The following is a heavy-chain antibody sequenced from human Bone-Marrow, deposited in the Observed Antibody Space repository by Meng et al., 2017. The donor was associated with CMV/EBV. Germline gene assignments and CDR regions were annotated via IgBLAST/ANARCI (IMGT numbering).Heavy chain of an antibody. CDR1: GFTFSSYS. V-gene: IGHV3-21*01. Sequence: GGSLRLSCAASGFTFSSYSMNWVRQAPGKGLEWVSSISSSSSYIYYADSVKGRFTISRDNAKNSLHLQMNSLRAEDTAVYYCARDHREGGSITIFGVVIISYYGMDVWGQGATVTVSS. CDR3: ARDHREGGSITIFGVVIISYYGMDV. D-gene: IGHD3-3*01. J-gene: IGHJ6*02. CDR2: ISSSSSYI.